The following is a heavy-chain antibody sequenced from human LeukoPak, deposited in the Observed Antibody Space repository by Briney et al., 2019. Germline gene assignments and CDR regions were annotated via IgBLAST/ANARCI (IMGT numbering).Heavy chain of an antibody. V-gene: IGHV1-8*01. CDR2: MNPSSGNT. CDR3: ARASSSSSGTIFDY. Sequence: ASVKVSCKASGYTFTSYDINWVRQATGQGLEWMGWMNPSSGNTGYAQKFQGRVTMTRNTSISTAYMELSSLRSDDTAVYYCARASSSSSGTIFDYWGQGTLVTVSS. J-gene: IGHJ4*02. CDR1: GYTFTSYD. D-gene: IGHD6-6*01.